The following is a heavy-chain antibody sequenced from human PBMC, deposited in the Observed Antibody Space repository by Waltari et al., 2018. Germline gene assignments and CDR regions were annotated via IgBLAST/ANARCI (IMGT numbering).Heavy chain of an antibody. J-gene: IGHJ4*02. V-gene: IGHV1-2*06. CDR1: GYTFTGYY. CDR2: INPNSGGT. CDR3: ARGQMASDY. Sequence: QVQLVQSGAEVKKPGASVKVSCTASGYTFTGYYMHWVRQAPGQGLEWMGRINPNSGGTNYAQKFQGRVTITADESTSTAYMELSSLRSEDTAVYYCARGQMASDYWGQGTLVTVSS.